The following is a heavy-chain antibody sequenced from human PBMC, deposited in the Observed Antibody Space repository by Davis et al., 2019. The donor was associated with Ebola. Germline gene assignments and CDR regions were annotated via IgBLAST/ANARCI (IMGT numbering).Heavy chain of an antibody. Sequence: GESLNPSCASSGSTFSSYSMHWVRQAPGKALEWVSSISCTSSYIHDADSLNGRFTISRDNAKNSLYLQMNSLRAEDTAVYYCARETNYYDSSGYWIYYFDDWGQGTLVTVSS. D-gene: IGHD3-22*01. CDR1: GSTFSSYS. CDR3: ARETNYYDSSGYWIYYFDD. V-gene: IGHV3-21*01. CDR2: ISCTSSYI. J-gene: IGHJ4*02.